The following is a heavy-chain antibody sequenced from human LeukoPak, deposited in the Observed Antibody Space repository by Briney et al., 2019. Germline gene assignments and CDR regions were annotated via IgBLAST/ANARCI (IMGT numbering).Heavy chain of an antibody. Sequence: GGSLRLSCAASGFTFSSYWMHWVRQAPGKGLVWVSRINSDGRSTSYADSVKGRFTISRDNAKNTLYLQMNSLRAEDTAVYYCARGKTPAVTTPFDHWGQGTLVTVSS. V-gene: IGHV3-74*01. CDR2: INSDGRST. J-gene: IGHJ4*02. D-gene: IGHD4-17*01. CDR1: GFTFSSYW. CDR3: ARGKTPAVTTPFDH.